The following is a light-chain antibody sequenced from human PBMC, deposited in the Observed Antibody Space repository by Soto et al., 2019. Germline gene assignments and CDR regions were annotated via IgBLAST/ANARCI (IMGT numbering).Light chain of an antibody. V-gene: IGLV2-8*01. J-gene: IGLJ1*01. CDR3: CSYVGASIYV. Sequence: QSVLTQPPSAAGSPGQSVTISCTGTSTDVGGYNYVSWYQQYPGKAPKLMIYEVSKRPSGVSNRFSGSTSGSTASLTISGLQTEDEADYYCCSYVGASIYVLGNGTKVT. CDR1: STDVGGYNY. CDR2: EVS.